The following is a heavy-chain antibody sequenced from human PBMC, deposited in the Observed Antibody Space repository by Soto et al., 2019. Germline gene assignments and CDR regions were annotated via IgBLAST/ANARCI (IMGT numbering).Heavy chain of an antibody. J-gene: IGHJ2*01. CDR3: AREYWYFDL. CDR1: GFTYTNYW. V-gene: IGHV3-7*01. Sequence: DVQLVESGGGLVQPGGSLRLSCAASGFTYTNYWMDWVRQAPGKGLEWVANINQDGSEKYYVDSVKGRFTISRDNAKKSLYLQIDSLRAEDTVVYFCAREYWYFDLWGRGTLVTVSS. CDR2: INQDGSEK.